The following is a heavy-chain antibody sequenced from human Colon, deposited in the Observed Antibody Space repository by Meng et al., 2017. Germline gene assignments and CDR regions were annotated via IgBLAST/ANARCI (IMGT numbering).Heavy chain of an antibody. CDR1: GDNVSNNSPD. V-gene: IGHV6-1*01. CDR2: KYYRYKWYN. J-gene: IGHJ4*02. CDR3: ARESSRQFNY. Sequence: HVHRSESVTGLVKPQLPLSLTCAISGDNVSNNSPDWNWLRQSPSRGLEWLGRKYYRYKWYNEYAGSVKSRISITPDTSTNQFSLQLNSVTPDDTAVYYCARESSRQFNYWGQGTLVTVSS.